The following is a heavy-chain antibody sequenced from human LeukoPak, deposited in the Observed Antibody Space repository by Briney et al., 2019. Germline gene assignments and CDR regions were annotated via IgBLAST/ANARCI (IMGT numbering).Heavy chain of an antibody. Sequence: PSETLSRTCTVSGGAIISDNFYWGWVRQPPGKGLEWVGSINYSGTTYYNPSLRSRLSISVDTSRTQFFLRLNSVTAADTAVYYCGRLFDSWGLGILVTVSS. V-gene: IGHV4-39*01. J-gene: IGHJ4*02. CDR2: INYSGTT. CDR3: GRLFDS. CDR1: GGAIISDNFY.